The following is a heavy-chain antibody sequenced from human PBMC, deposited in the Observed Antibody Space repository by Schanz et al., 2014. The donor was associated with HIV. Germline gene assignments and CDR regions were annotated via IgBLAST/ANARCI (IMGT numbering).Heavy chain of an antibody. CDR3: AKGLYYGGRNQKWHFVF. CDR1: GFTFSTND. Sequence: QVDLVESGGGVVQPGRSLRLSCAASGFTFSTNDMHWVRQVPGKGLEWVAVISHNGNNDYYAESVKGRVTISRDNSKNTLYLQMNNLKTEDTAVYYCAKGLYYGGRNQKWHFVFWGRGTLVSVSS. J-gene: IGHJ2*01. V-gene: IGHV3-30*18. CDR2: ISHNGNND. D-gene: IGHD3-10*01.